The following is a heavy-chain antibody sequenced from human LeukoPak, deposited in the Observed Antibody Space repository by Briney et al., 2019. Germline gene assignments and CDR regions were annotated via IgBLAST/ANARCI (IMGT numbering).Heavy chain of an antibody. CDR3: ARAKSYSYGLDY. D-gene: IGHD5-18*01. Sequence: PSETLSLTCAVSGYSISSGYYWSWIRQPPGKGLEWIGYIYYSGSTNYNPSLKSRVTISVDTSKNQFSLKLSSVTAADTAVYYCARAKSYSYGLDYWGQGTLVTVSS. CDR1: GYSISSGYY. V-gene: IGHV4-61*01. J-gene: IGHJ4*02. CDR2: IYYSGST.